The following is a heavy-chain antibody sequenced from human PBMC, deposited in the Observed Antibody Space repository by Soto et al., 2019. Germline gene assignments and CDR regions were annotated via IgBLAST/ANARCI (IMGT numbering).Heavy chain of an antibody. CDR3: AKATIFGVDHTDY. D-gene: IGHD3-3*01. CDR1: GFTFSDYY. CDR2: ISSSGSTI. V-gene: IGHV3-11*01. Sequence: QVQLVESGGGLVKPGGSLRLSCAASGFTFSDYYMSWIRQASGKGLEWVSYISSSGSTIYYADSVKGRFTISRDNAKNSLYLQMNSLRAEDTAVYYWAKATIFGVDHTDYWGQGTLVTVSS. J-gene: IGHJ4*02.